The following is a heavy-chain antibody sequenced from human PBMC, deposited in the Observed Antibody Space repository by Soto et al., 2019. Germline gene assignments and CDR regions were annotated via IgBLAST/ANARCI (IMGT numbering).Heavy chain of an antibody. V-gene: IGHV2-70*01. CDR1: GFSLSTSGMC. CDR3: ARISKDSSGWYRGGYFDY. CDR2: IDWDDDK. D-gene: IGHD6-19*01. Sequence: SGPTLVKPTQTLTLTCTFSGFSLSTSGMCVSWIRQPPGKALEWLALIDWDDDKYYSTSLKTRLTISKDTSKNQVVLTMTNMDPVDTATYYCARISKDSSGWYRGGYFDYWGQGTLVTVSS. J-gene: IGHJ4*02.